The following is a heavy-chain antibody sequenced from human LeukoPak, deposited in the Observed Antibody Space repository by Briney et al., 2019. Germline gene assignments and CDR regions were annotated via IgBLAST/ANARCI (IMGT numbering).Heavy chain of an antibody. D-gene: IGHD3-10*01. CDR2: ISGSGGST. CDR3: AKGFRLLWFGELLLPFDY. J-gene: IGHJ4*02. Sequence: GGSLRLPCAASGFTFSSYGMRWVRQAPEEGLECVSAISGSGGSTYYADSVKGRFTNSRDNSKNTLYLQMNSLRAEDTGVYYCAKGFRLLWFGELLLPFDYWGKGTLVTVSS. V-gene: IGHV3-23*01. CDR1: GFTFSSYG.